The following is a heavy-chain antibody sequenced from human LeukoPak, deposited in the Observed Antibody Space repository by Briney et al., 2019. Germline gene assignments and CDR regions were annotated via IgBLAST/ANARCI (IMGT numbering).Heavy chain of an antibody. J-gene: IGHJ4*02. CDR3: ARQIDGYKVFDY. V-gene: IGHV4-59*08. CDR2: IYYSGST. D-gene: IGHD5-24*01. Sequence: SETLSLTCTVSGGSISSYYWSWIRQPPGKGLEWIGYIYYSGSTNYNPSLKSRVTISVDTSKNQFSLKLSSVTAADTAVYYCARQIDGYKVFDYWGQGTLVTVSS. CDR1: GGSISSYY.